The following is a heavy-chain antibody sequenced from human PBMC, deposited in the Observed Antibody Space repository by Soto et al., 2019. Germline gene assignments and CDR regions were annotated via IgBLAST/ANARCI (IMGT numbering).Heavy chain of an antibody. V-gene: IGHV1-69*12. Sequence: QVQLVQSGAEVKKPGSSVKVSCKASGGTFSSYAISWVRQAPGQGLEWMGGIIPIFGTANYAQKFQGRVTITADESTSTAYMELSSLRSGDTAVYYCAREEGDCSGGSCYPPYNWFDPWGQGTLVTVSS. CDR1: GGTFSSYA. CDR2: IIPIFGTA. D-gene: IGHD2-15*01. CDR3: AREEGDCSGGSCYPPYNWFDP. J-gene: IGHJ5*02.